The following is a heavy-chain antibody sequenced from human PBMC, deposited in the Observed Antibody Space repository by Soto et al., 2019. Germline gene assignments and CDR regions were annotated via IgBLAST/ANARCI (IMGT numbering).Heavy chain of an antibody. CDR1: GYSFTSYW. Sequence: PGESLKISCKGSGYSFTSYWIGWVRQMPGKGLEWMGIIYPGDPDTRYSPSFQGQVTISADKSISTAYLQWSSLKASDTAMYYCARPDSSSWLGMDVWGQGTTVTVSS. CDR2: IYPGDPDT. V-gene: IGHV5-51*01. J-gene: IGHJ6*02. D-gene: IGHD6-13*01. CDR3: ARPDSSSWLGMDV.